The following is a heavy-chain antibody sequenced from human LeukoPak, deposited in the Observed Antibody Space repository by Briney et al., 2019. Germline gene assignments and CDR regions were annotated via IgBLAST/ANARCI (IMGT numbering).Heavy chain of an antibody. D-gene: IGHD1-26*01. Sequence: GSLRLSCAASGFTFSTYWMGWVRQAPGMGLEWVANINRDASTMHYVDSVKGRFTISRDNAKNSLSLQMHSLRAEDTALYYCARDNGGSLDYWGQGTLVTVSS. CDR3: ARDNGGSLDY. V-gene: IGHV3-7*01. J-gene: IGHJ4*02. CDR1: GFTFSTYW. CDR2: INRDASTM.